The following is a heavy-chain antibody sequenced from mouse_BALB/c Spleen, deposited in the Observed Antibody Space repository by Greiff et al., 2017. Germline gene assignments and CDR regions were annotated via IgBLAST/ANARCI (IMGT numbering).Heavy chain of an antibody. J-gene: IGHJ2*01. CDR1: GYAFSSYW. CDR2: IYPGDGDT. D-gene: IGHD2-2*01. V-gene: IGHV1-80*01. CDR3: ARGYDKGGYYFDY. Sequence: VQLQQSGAELVRPGSSVKISCKASGYAFSSYWTNWVKQRPGQGLEWIGQIYPGDGDTNYNGKFKGKATLTADKSSSTAYMQLSSLTSEDSAVYFCARGYDKGGYYFDYWGQGTTLTVSS.